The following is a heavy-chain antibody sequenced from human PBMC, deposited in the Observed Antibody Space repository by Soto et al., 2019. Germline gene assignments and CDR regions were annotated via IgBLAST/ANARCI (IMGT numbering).Heavy chain of an antibody. D-gene: IGHD6-19*01. J-gene: IGHJ4*02. Sequence: VASVKVSCKTSGYTFSNYGITWVRQAPGQRPEWMGWINNGGGTIYAQKFQGRLTMTRDTSITTAYMELSRLSSDDTAFYYCATSSDWSPLLDYWGQGTLVTVS. CDR3: ATSSDWSPLLDY. CDR1: GYTFSNYG. V-gene: IGHV1-2*02. CDR2: INNGGGT.